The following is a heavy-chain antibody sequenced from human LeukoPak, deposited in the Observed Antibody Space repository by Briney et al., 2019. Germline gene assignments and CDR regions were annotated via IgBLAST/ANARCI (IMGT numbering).Heavy chain of an antibody. J-gene: IGHJ4*02. CDR1: GFTFDDYW. CDR2: INQDGSEK. V-gene: IGHV3-7*01. Sequence: GGSLRLSCGASGFTFDDYWMSWVRQAPGQGLEWVANINQDGSEKYYLDSAKGRFTISRDNARNSLYPQVNSLRAEDTAVYYCARDKAHLAAAGFIDYWGQGTLVTVSS. CDR3: ARDKAHLAAAGFIDY. D-gene: IGHD6-13*01.